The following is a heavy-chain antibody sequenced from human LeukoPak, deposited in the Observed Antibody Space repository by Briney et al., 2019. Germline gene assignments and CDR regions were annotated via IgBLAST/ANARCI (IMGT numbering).Heavy chain of an antibody. CDR1: GFTFSSYA. D-gene: IGHD4-11*01. J-gene: IGHJ4*02. CDR2: ISYDGSNK. CDR3: ASLRGTVH. V-gene: IGHV3-30-3*01. Sequence: GGSLRLSCAASGFTFSSYAMHWVRQAPGKGLEWVAVISYDGSNKYYADSVKGRFTISRDNSKNTLYLQMNSLRAEDTAVYYCASLRGTVHWGQGTLVTVSS.